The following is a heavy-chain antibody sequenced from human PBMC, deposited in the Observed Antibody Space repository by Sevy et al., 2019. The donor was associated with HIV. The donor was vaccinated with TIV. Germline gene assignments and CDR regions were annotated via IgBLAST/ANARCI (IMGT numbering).Heavy chain of an antibody. J-gene: IGHJ3*02. CDR1: GLTFSNYV. CDR3: ARNLSPSGAFDI. Sequence: GGSLRLSCAASGLTFSNYVMSWVRQAPGKGLEWLSVISGSSGTTYAAESVKGRFTISRDNSKKTLYLNMSSLGAEDTAVYYCARNLSPSGAFDIWGQGTRVTVSS. V-gene: IGHV3-23*01. D-gene: IGHD6-25*01. CDR2: ISGSSGTT.